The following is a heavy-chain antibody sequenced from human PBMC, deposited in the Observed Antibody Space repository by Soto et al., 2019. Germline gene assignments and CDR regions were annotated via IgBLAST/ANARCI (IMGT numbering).Heavy chain of an antibody. J-gene: IGHJ4*02. CDR3: ARDSRPRYDSSGFSILPYYFDY. D-gene: IGHD3-22*01. CDR2: ISSSSSYI. Sequence: PGGSLRLSCAASGFTFSSYSMNWVRQAPGRGLEWVSSISSSSSYIYYADSVKGRFTISRDNAKNSLYLQMNSLRAEDTAVYYCARDSRPRYDSSGFSILPYYFDYWGQGTLVTVSS. CDR1: GFTFSSYS. V-gene: IGHV3-21*01.